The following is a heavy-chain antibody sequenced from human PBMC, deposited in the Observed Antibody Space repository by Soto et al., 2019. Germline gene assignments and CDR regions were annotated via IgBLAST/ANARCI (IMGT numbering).Heavy chain of an antibody. CDR1: GDSVSSNSAA. CDR2: TYYRSKWYN. Sequence: PSQTLSLTCAISGDSVSSNSAAWNWIRQSPSRGLEWLGRTYYRSKWYNDYAVSVKSRITINPDTSKNQFSLQLNSVTPEDTAVYYCARDRAYSSTWPTRDYYYGMDVWGQGTPVTVSS. V-gene: IGHV6-1*01. CDR3: ARDRAYSSTWPTRDYYYGMDV. D-gene: IGHD6-13*01. J-gene: IGHJ6*02.